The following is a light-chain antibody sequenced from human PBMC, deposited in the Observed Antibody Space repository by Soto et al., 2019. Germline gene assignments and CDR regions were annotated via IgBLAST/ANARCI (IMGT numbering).Light chain of an antibody. CDR2: DAS. Sequence: EIVLTQSPGTLSLSPGERATLSCRASQTVRNNYLAWYQQKPGQAPRLLIYDASSRATGIPDRFSGSGSGTDFTLTISRLEPEDFAMYYCQQYGSSPRTFGQGTKGDIK. CDR1: QTVRNNY. V-gene: IGKV3-20*01. J-gene: IGKJ1*01. CDR3: QQYGSSPRT.